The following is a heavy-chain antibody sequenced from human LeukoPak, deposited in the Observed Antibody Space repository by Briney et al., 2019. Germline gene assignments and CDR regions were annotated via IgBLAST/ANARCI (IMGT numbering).Heavy chain of an antibody. Sequence: ASVKVSCKASGYTFTSYDINWVRQATGQGLEWMGWMNPNSGNTGYAQKFQGRVTMTRNTSISTAYMELSSVRSEDTAVYYCARGNYGDYDLYYYYYYYMDVWGKGTTVTVSS. CDR3: ARGNYGDYDLYYYYYYYMDV. CDR1: GYTFTSYD. J-gene: IGHJ6*03. CDR2: MNPNSGNT. V-gene: IGHV1-8*01. D-gene: IGHD4-17*01.